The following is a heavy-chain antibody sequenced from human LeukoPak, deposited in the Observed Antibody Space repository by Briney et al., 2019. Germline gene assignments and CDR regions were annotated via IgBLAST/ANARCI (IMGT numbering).Heavy chain of an antibody. D-gene: IGHD6-13*01. Sequence: GGSLRLSCAASGFTVSTNYMSWVRQAPGKGLEWVSVIYSGGTTYYADSVKGRFTISRDNSKNTLYPQMNSLRAEDTAVYYCARDRGVAAHDYWGQGTLVTVSS. CDR2: IYSGGTT. J-gene: IGHJ4*02. V-gene: IGHV3-66*01. CDR1: GFTVSTNY. CDR3: ARDRGVAAHDY.